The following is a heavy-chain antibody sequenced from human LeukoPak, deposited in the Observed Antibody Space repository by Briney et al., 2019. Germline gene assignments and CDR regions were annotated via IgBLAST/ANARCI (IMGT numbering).Heavy chain of an antibody. J-gene: IGHJ4*02. Sequence: GGSLGLSCAASGFTFSSYWMHWVRQAPGKGLAWVSRINSDGSTTSYADSVKGRFTISRDSAKNTLYLQMNSLRAEDTAVYYCARGGVTAALDYWGQGTLVTVSS. CDR3: ARGGVTAALDY. V-gene: IGHV3-74*01. CDR1: GFTFSSYW. D-gene: IGHD2-2*01. CDR2: INSDGSTT.